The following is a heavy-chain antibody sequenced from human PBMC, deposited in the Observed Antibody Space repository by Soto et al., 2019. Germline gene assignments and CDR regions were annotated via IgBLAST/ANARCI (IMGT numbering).Heavy chain of an antibody. CDR1: GFTFSSYG. J-gene: IGHJ3*02. CDR2: ISYDGSNK. V-gene: IGHV3-30*03. Sequence: GGSLRLSCAASGFTFSSYGMHWVRQAPGKGLEWVAVISYDGSNKYYADSVKGRFTISRDNAKNSLYLQMNSLRAEDTALYHCARGRSYCSGGSCYQDAFDIWGQGTMVTVSS. D-gene: IGHD2-15*01. CDR3: ARGRSYCSGGSCYQDAFDI.